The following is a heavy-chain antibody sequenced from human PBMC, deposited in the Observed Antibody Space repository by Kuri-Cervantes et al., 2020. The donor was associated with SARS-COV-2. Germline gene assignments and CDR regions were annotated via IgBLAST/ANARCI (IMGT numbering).Heavy chain of an antibody. D-gene: IGHD4-11*01. Sequence: SETLSLTCTVSGDSISSSAYYWGWIRLPPGRGLEWIGNIYYSGSTYYNPSLKSRVTISVDTSKNQFSLKLSSVTAADTAVYYCARLYSNYQPYYYYYMDVWGKGTTVTVSS. CDR2: IYYSGST. V-gene: IGHV4-39*01. CDR3: ARLYSNYQPYYYYYMDV. CDR1: GDSISSSAYY. J-gene: IGHJ6*03.